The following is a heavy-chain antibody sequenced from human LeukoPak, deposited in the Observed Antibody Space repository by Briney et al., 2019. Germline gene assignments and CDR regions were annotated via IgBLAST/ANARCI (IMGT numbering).Heavy chain of an antibody. J-gene: IGHJ4*02. CDR2: INPNSGGT. V-gene: IGHV1-2*02. D-gene: IGHD3-22*01. Sequence: GASVKVSCKASGYTFTDYYIHWVRQAPGQGLEWMGWINPNSGGTNFAQKFQGRVTMTRDTSISTAYMKLSRLGSDDTAVYYCARVIITADYWGQGTLVTVSS. CDR3: ARVIITADY. CDR1: GYTFTDYY.